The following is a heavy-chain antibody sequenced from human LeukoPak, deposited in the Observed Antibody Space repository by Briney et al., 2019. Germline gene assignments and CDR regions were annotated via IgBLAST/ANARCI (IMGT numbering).Heavy chain of an antibody. J-gene: IGHJ4*02. D-gene: IGHD3-22*01. CDR3: AREAYSSGYYY. CDR1: GGSIIGYY. Sequence: SETLSLTCTVSGGSIIGYYWNWIRQPPGKGLDWIGYIYHSGSTNYNPSLKSRVTISVDRSKNQFSLKLSSVTAADTAVYYCAREAYSSGYYYWGQGTLVTVSS. V-gene: IGHV4-59*12. CDR2: IYHSGST.